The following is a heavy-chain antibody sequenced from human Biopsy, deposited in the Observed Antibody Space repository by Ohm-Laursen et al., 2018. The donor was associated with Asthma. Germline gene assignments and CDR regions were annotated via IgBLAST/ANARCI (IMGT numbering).Heavy chain of an antibody. D-gene: IGHD6-19*01. Sequence: ASVKVSCKAPGGTFSNFAISWVRQAPGQGLEWLGGIMTVFGTTNYAQKFQGGVTITADESTSTAYMEVTSLRFEDTAIYYCARCQVGYSSGWSLLLKKIYYSGMDVWGQGTAVTVSS. J-gene: IGHJ6*02. CDR1: GGTFSNFA. V-gene: IGHV1-69*13. CDR3: ARCQVGYSSGWSLLLKKIYYSGMDV. CDR2: IMTVFGTT.